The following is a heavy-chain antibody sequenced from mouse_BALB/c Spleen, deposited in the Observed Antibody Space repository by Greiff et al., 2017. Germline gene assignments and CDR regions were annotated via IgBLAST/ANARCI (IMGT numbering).Heavy chain of an antibody. Sequence: EVHLVESGAELVKPGASVKLSCTASGFNIKDTYMHWVKQRPEQGLEWIGRIDPANGNTKYDPKFQGKATITADTSSNTAYLQLSSLTSEDTAVYYCARETTDYYFDYWGQGTTLTVSS. D-gene: IGHD1-1*01. CDR3: ARETTDYYFDY. J-gene: IGHJ2*01. CDR2: IDPANGNT. CDR1: GFNIKDTY. V-gene: IGHV14-3*02.